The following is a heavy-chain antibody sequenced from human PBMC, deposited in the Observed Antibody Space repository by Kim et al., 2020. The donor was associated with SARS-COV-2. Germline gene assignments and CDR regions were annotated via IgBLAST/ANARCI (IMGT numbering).Heavy chain of an antibody. CDR3: ARVSAAAGKRHYYYYYGMDV. V-gene: IGHV4-59*13. CDR1: GGSISSYY. Sequence: SETLSLTCTVSGGSISSYYWSWIRQPPGKGLEWIGYIYYSGSTNYNPSLKSRVTISVDTSKNQFSLKLSSVTAADTAVYYCARVSAAAGKRHYYYYYGMDVWGQGTTVTVPS. J-gene: IGHJ6*02. D-gene: IGHD6-13*01. CDR2: IYYSGST.